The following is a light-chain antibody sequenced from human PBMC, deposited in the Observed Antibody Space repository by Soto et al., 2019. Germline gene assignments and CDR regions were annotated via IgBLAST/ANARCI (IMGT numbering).Light chain of an antibody. CDR2: GAS. Sequence: PGERAPLSCRAIQSVSSSYLAWYQQKPGQAPRLLIYGASSRATGIPARFSGSGSGTEFTLTISSLQSEDFAVYYCQQYDDWPPWTFGQGTKVDI. CDR1: QSVSSSY. CDR3: QQYDDWPPWT. V-gene: IGKV3-15*01. J-gene: IGKJ1*01.